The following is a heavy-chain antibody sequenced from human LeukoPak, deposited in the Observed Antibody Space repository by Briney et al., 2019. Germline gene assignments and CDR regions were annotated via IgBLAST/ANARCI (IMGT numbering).Heavy chain of an antibody. Sequence: ASVKVSCKASGGIFSSYAISWVRQAPGQGLEWMGWINTGNGDARYSQKFQGRVTITRDTSASAAYLELSSLRSEDTAVYYCARGRFSGSYYVDYWGQGTLVTVSS. D-gene: IGHD1-26*01. CDR1: GGIFSSYA. J-gene: IGHJ4*02. V-gene: IGHV1-3*04. CDR2: INTGNGDA. CDR3: ARGRFSGSYYVDY.